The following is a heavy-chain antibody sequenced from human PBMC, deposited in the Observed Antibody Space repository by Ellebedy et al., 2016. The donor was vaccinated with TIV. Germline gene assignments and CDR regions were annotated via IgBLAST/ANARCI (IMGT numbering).Heavy chain of an antibody. D-gene: IGHD6-13*01. Sequence: GESLKISXAASGFTFDDYAMHWVRQAPGKGLEWVAVISYDGSNKYYADSVKGRFTISRDNSKNTLYLQMNSLRAEDTAVYYCAKKGSSWLTYYYYMDVWGKGTTVTVSS. J-gene: IGHJ6*03. V-gene: IGHV3-30-3*02. CDR2: ISYDGSNK. CDR3: AKKGSSWLTYYYYMDV. CDR1: GFTFDDYA.